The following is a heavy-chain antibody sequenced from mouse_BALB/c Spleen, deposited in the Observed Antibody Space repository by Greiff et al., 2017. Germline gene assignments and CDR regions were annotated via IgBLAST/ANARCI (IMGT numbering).Heavy chain of an antibody. J-gene: IGHJ4*01. Sequence: EVQGVESGGGLVQPGGSRKLSCAASGFTFSSFGMHWVRQAPEKGLEWVAYISSGSSTIYYADTVKGRFTISRDNPKNTLFLQMTSLRSEDTAMYYCARGVGRYAMDDWGQGTSVTVSS. CDR3: ARGVGRYAMDD. D-gene: IGHD4-1*01. CDR1: GFTFSSFG. V-gene: IGHV5-17*02. CDR2: ISSGSSTI.